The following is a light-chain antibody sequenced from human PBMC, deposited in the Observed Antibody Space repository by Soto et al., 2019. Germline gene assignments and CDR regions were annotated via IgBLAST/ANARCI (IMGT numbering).Light chain of an antibody. CDR1: SSDVGVYKY. J-gene: IGLJ1*01. V-gene: IGLV2-11*01. CDR3: CSYAGDYTFV. Sequence: QSALIQPRSVSGSPGQSVTISCTGTSSDVGVYKYVSWYRQHPGKAPKLMIYDVITRPSGVPDRFSGSKSGNTASLTISGLQAEDEADYYCCSYAGDYTFVFGSWTKLTVL. CDR2: DVI.